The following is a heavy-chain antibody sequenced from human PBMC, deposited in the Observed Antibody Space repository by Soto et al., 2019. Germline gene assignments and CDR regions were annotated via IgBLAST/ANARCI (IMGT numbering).Heavy chain of an antibody. CDR1: GFTFSSYW. Sequence: EVRLVESGGGLVQPGGSLTLSCAASGFTFSSYWVTWVRQAPGKGLESVANINQDGSEKYYVDSMKGRFTISRDNAKNSLLLQLNSLRAEDTALYYCARDRGRPDLRDTHYYDSSDLDYGMDVWGQGTTVTVSS. CDR2: INQDGSEK. D-gene: IGHD3-22*01. V-gene: IGHV3-7*01. CDR3: ARDRGRPDLRDTHYYDSSDLDYGMDV. J-gene: IGHJ6*02.